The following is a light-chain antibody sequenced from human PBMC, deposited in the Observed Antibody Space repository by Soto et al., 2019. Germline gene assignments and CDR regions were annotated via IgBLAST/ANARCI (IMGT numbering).Light chain of an antibody. V-gene: IGKV3-15*01. CDR3: QQYNNWPPH. J-gene: IGKJ2*01. CDR1: QSISIN. CDR2: DAS. Sequence: EIVMTQSPATLSVSPGERATLSCRASQSISINLAWYQQKPGQAPRLLIYDASTRAAGIPARFSGSGSGTEFTLTISSLQSEDFAVYYCQQYNNWPPHFGQGTKLEIK.